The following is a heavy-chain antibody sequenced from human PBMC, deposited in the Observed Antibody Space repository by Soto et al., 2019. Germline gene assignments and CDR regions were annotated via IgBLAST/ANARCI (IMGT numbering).Heavy chain of an antibody. CDR1: GGSISSGGYY. Sequence: QVQLQESGPGLVKPSQTLSLTCTVSGGSISSGGYYWSWIRQHPGKGLEWIGYIYYSGSTYYNPSLKSRVTISVDTSKNQFSLKLSSVTAAETAVYYCALSYGSYDSSGYYYEGPYYFDYWGQGTLVTVSS. J-gene: IGHJ4*02. CDR3: ALSYGSYDSSGYYYEGPYYFDY. CDR2: IYYSGST. V-gene: IGHV4-31*03. D-gene: IGHD3-22*01.